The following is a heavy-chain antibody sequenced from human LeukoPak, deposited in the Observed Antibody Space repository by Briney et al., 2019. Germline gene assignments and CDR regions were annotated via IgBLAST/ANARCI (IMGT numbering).Heavy chain of an antibody. CDR2: ISSSSSYI. V-gene: IGHV3-21*01. J-gene: IGHJ4*02. D-gene: IGHD6-19*01. Sequence: GGSLRLSCAASGFTFSSYSMDWVRQAPGKGLEWVSSISSSSSYIYYADSVKGRFTISRDNAKNSLYLQMNSLRAEDTAVYYCAREAVAGFDYWGQGTLVTVSS. CDR1: GFTFSSYS. CDR3: AREAVAGFDY.